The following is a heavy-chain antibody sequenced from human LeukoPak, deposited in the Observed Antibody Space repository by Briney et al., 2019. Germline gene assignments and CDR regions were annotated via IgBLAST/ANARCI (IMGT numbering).Heavy chain of an antibody. CDR2: INPNTGDT. V-gene: IGHV1-46*01. D-gene: IGHD6-13*01. J-gene: IGHJ4*02. CDR3: AKQGISQGDSSWYYCDF. CDR1: GYTFTNYF. Sequence: ASVKVSCKASGYTFTNYFMNWVRQAPGQGLEWMGVINPNTGDTTYAQEFQGRVTMARDTSTSTVYMELSSLRSEDTAVYYCAKQGISQGDSSWYYCDFWGQGTLVIVSS.